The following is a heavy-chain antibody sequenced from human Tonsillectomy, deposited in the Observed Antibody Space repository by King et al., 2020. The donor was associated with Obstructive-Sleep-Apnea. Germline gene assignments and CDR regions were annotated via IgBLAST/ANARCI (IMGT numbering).Heavy chain of an antibody. CDR3: ARGTIEYSSSSGIFYYFDY. J-gene: IGHJ4*02. CDR2: INHSGST. V-gene: IGHV4-34*01. D-gene: IGHD6-6*01. CDR1: GGSFSGYY. Sequence: VQLQQWGAGLLKPSETLSLTCAVYGGSFSGYYWSWIRQPPGKGLEWIGEINHSGSTNYNPSLKSRVTIPVDTSKNQFSLKLSSVTAADTAVYYCARGTIEYSSSSGIFYYFDYWGKGTLVTVSS.